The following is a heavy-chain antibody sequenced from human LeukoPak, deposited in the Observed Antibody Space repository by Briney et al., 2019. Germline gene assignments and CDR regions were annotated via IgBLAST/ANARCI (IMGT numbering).Heavy chain of an antibody. V-gene: IGHV3-53*01. CDR3: ARLDRLIHFDY. J-gene: IGHJ4*02. Sequence: GSLRLSCAASGLTVSSNYMSWVRQAPGKGLEWVSVIYSDGTTSYADSVKGRFTISRDNSKNTLFLQMNSLRAEDTAVYYCARLDRLIHFDYWGQGTLVTVSS. D-gene: IGHD1-1*01. CDR2: IYSDGTT. CDR1: GLTVSSNY.